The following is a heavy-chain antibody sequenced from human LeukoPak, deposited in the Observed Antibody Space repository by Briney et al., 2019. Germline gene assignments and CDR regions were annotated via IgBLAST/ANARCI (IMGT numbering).Heavy chain of an antibody. CDR3: VRTRYYYGSGSYLPPDY. D-gene: IGHD3-10*01. V-gene: IGHV1-18*01. Sequence: ASVKVSXKASGYTFTSYGISWVRQAPGQGLEWIGWISAYNGNTNYAQKLQGRVTMTTDTSTSTAYMVLRSLRSDDTAVYYCVRTRYYYGSGSYLPPDYWGQGTLVTVSS. CDR2: ISAYNGNT. J-gene: IGHJ4*02. CDR1: GYTFTSYG.